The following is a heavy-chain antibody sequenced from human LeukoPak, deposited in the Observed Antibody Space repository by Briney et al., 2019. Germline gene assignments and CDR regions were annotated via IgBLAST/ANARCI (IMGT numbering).Heavy chain of an antibody. CDR2: ISAYNGNT. D-gene: IGHD2-15*01. CDR3: ARDKGMVGYCSGGSCYWPFDY. CDR1: GYTFTSYG. J-gene: IGHJ4*02. Sequence: ASVKVSCKASGYTFTSYGISWVRQAPGQGLEWMGWISAYNGNTNYAQKLQGRVTMTTDTSTSTAYMELRSLRADDTAVYHCARDKGMVGYCSGGSCYWPFDYWGQGTLVIVSS. V-gene: IGHV1-18*01.